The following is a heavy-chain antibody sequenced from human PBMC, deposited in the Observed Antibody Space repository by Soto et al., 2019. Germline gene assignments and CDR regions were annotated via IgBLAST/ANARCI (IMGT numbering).Heavy chain of an antibody. CDR2: IKSKTDGGTT. CDR3: KRDGSGSYD. V-gene: IGHV3-15*01. D-gene: IGHD3-10*01. CDR1: GFTFSNAW. J-gene: IGHJ4*02. Sequence: EVQLVESGGGLVKPGGSLRLSCAASGFTFSNAWMSWVRQAPGKGLEWVGRIKSKTDGGTTDYDAPVKGRFTITRDESKNTLYLQMNSQKTEDTAVYYCKRDGSGSYDWGQGTLVTVSS.